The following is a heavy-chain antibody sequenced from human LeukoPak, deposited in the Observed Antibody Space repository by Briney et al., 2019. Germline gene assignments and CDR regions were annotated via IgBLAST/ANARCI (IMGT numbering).Heavy chain of an antibody. CDR3: AKDLRYYGDAFDI. V-gene: IGHV3-9*01. Sequence: PGGSLRLSCAASGFTFDDYAMHWVRQAPGKGLEWVSGISWNSGSIGYADSVKGRFTISRDNAKNSLYLQMNSLRAEDTAVYYCAKDLRYYGDAFDIWGQGTMVTVSS. D-gene: IGHD3-10*01. CDR2: ISWNSGSI. J-gene: IGHJ3*02. CDR1: GFTFDDYA.